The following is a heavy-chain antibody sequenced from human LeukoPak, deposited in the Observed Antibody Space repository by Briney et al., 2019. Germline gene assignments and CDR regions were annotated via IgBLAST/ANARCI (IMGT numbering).Heavy chain of an antibody. V-gene: IGHV3-30*04. Sequence: GGSLRLSCAASGFTFSSYAMHWVRAAPGKGLEWVTVISSDGRNKYYADSVKGRFTISRDNSKNTLYLQMNSLRAEDTAVYYCARDSDIGAADYYFDYWGQGTLVTVSS. CDR1: GFTFSSYA. J-gene: IGHJ4*02. CDR3: ARDSDIGAADYYFDY. D-gene: IGHD6-13*01. CDR2: ISSDGRNK.